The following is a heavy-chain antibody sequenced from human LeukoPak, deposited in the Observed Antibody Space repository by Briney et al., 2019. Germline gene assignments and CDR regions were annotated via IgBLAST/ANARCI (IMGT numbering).Heavy chain of an antibody. D-gene: IGHD6-19*01. CDR1: GFTFSSYA. V-gene: IGHV3-23*01. CDR2: ISGSGGST. Sequence: GGSLRLSCAASGFTFSSYAMSWVRQAPGKGLEWVSAISGSGGSTYYADSVKGRFTISRDNSENTLYLQMNSLRAEDTAVYYCARAEQWLATVTWGQGTLVTVSS. J-gene: IGHJ4*02. CDR3: ARAEQWLATVT.